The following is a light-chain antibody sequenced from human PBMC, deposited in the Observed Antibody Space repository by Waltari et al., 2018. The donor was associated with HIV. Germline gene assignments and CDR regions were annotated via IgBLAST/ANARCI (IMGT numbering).Light chain of an antibody. CDR1: SSNIGSTS. V-gene: IGLV1-47*01. J-gene: IGLJ3*02. CDR2: RKE. CDR3: AEWDNSLSAWV. Sequence: QSVLTQPPSASGTPGQRVRFTCSGSSSNIGSTSVYWCQQRPGRAPTRLVYRKESQPSGGPDRCSGSKTGTSTALALSGRLSEDDADDYCAEWDNSLSAWVFGGGTKLTVL.